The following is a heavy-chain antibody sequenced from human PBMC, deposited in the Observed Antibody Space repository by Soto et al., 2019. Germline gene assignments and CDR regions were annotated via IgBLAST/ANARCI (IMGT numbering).Heavy chain of an antibody. CDR1: GGSSSSYY. Sequence: SETLSRTCTVAGGSSSSYYWSWIRHPAGKGLEWIGRIYSSGSANYNPSLEGRVTMSVDTSKNQFSLNLNSLTAADTALYLCAREKGPSADPFYVDYWGQG. V-gene: IGHV4-4*07. CDR2: IYSSGSA. J-gene: IGHJ4*02. CDR3: AREKGPSADPFYVDY. D-gene: IGHD6-13*01.